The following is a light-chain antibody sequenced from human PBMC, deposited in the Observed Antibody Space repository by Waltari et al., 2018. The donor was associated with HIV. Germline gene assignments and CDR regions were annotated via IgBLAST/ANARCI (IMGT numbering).Light chain of an antibody. Sequence: DVQMTPSPSSLSASIGDRVIISCRASQDITNLLAWFQQRPGKAPKSVIYGASTLHTGVPASKFSGAGSGTDFTLTITDLQPEDVATYYCQQYTSFPLTFGGGTTVEI. V-gene: IGKV1-16*02. CDR3: QQYTSFPLT. J-gene: IGKJ4*01. CDR1: QDITNL. CDR2: GAS.